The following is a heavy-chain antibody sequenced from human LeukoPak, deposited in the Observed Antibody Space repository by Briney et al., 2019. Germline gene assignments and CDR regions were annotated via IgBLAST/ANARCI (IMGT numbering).Heavy chain of an antibody. J-gene: IGHJ4*02. D-gene: IGHD2-15*01. CDR1: GYTFTNYD. Sequence: APVTVSFKSSGYTFTNYDINWVRQAAGQGLAWVGWMNPNSGNTGYAQKFQGRVTMTRNTSISTAYMELSSLRSEDTAVYYCARGYCSGGSCYPRDYWGQGTLVTVSS. CDR2: MNPNSGNT. CDR3: ARGYCSGGSCYPRDY. V-gene: IGHV1-8*01.